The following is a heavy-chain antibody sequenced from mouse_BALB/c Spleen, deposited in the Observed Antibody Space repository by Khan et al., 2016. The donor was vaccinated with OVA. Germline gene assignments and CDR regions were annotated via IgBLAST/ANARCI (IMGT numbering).Heavy chain of an antibody. D-gene: IGHD2-2*01. CDR3: ARHGYGGFAY. Sequence: VQLQQSGPELVKPGASVKIPCKASGYTFTDYIIDWVKQSLGESLEWIGDINPNNGGTIYNQKFKGKATLTVDKSSSTAYMELRSLTSEDTAFYYCARHGYGGFAYWGQGSLVTVSA. CDR2: INPNNGGT. CDR1: GYTFTDYI. J-gene: IGHJ3*01. V-gene: IGHV1-18*01.